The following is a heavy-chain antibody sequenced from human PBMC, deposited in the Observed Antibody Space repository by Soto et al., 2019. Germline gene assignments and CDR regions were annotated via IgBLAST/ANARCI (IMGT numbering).Heavy chain of an antibody. V-gene: IGHV1-69*13. Sequence: ASVKVSCKASGGTFSSYAISWVRQAPGQGLEWMGGIIPIFGTANYAQKFQGRVTITADESTSTAYMELSSLRSEDTAVYYCARVRLEMAKIPDVFYIWAQGTMVTVS. CDR3: ARVRLEMAKIPDVFYI. CDR2: IIPIFGTA. CDR1: GGTFSSYA. J-gene: IGHJ3*02. D-gene: IGHD5-12*01.